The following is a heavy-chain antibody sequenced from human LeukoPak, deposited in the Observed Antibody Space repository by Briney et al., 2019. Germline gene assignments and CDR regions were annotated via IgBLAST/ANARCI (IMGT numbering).Heavy chain of an antibody. CDR1: GGSINSNSDY. CDR2: IYYSGKT. D-gene: IGHD2-15*01. Sequence: TSSETLSLTCSVSGGSINSNSDYWGWIRQPPGKGLEWIGSIYYSGKTYYNPSLKSRVTISVDTSKNQFSLKLSSVTAADTAVYYCARSVEGYCRGGSCYYYSYYMDVWGKGTTVTVSS. CDR3: ARSVEGYCRGGSCYYYSYYMDV. V-gene: IGHV4-39*07. J-gene: IGHJ6*03.